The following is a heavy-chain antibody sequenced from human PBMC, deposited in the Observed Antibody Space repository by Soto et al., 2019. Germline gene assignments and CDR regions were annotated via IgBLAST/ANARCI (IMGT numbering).Heavy chain of an antibody. CDR1: GFTFDDYA. CDR2: ISWNSGSI. V-gene: IGHV3-9*01. Sequence: VQLVESGGGLVQPGRSLRLSCAASGFTFDDYAMHWVRQAPGKGLEWVSGISWNSGSIGYADSVKGRFTISRDNAKNSLYLQMNSLRAEDTALYYCAKDGGTYYDILTGYNWFDPWGQGTLVTVSS. J-gene: IGHJ5*02. CDR3: AKDGGTYYDILTGYNWFDP. D-gene: IGHD3-9*01.